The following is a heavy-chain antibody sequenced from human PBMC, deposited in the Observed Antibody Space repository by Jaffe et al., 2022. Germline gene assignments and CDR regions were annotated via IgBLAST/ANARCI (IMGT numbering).Heavy chain of an antibody. Sequence: QVQLQQWGAGLLKPSETLSLTCAVYGGSFSGYYWSWIRQPPGKGLEWIGEINHSGSTNYNPSLKSRVTISVDTSKNQFSLKLSSVTAADTAVYYCARNIRYCSGGSCYSVSYYYYMDVWGKGTTVTVSS. CDR2: INHSGST. D-gene: IGHD2-15*01. CDR3: ARNIRYCSGGSCYSVSYYYYMDV. J-gene: IGHJ6*03. CDR1: GGSFSGYY. V-gene: IGHV4-34*01.